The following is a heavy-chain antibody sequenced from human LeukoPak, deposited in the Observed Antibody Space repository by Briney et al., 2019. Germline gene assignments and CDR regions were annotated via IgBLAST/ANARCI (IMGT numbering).Heavy chain of an antibody. CDR1: GFTFSSYW. CDR2: IKQDGSEK. CDR3: AREYYYDSSGYYFDY. Sequence: GGFLRLSCAASGFTFSSYWMSWVRQAPGKGLEWVANIKQDGSEKYYVDSVKGRFTISRDNAKNSLYLQMNSLRAEDTAVYYCAREYYYDSSGYYFDYWGQGTLVTVSS. D-gene: IGHD3-22*01. J-gene: IGHJ4*02. V-gene: IGHV3-7*01.